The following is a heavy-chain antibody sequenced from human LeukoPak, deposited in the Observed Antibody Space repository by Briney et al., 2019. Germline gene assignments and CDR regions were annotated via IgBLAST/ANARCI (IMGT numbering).Heavy chain of an antibody. CDR3: ARGNGYNYY. D-gene: IGHD5-24*01. CDR2: ACHSGGT. V-gene: IGHV4-59*01. J-gene: IGHJ4*02. Sequence: PSETLSLTCTVSGASISTYCWGWIRQPPGKGLEWIGYACHSGGTNYNPSLKSRVTISVDTYKNQFSMLLSSVTAADTAVYYCARGNGYNYYWGQGTLVTVSS. CDR1: GASISTYC.